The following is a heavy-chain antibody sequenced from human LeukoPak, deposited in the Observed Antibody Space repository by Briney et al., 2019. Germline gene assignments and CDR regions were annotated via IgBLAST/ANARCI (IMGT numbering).Heavy chain of an antibody. CDR1: GFTFSSYW. Sequence: GGSLRLSCAASGFTFSSYWMSWVRQAPGKGLEWVANIKEDGSEKNYVDSAMGRFTISRDIAKNSLYLQMNSLRAEDTAVYYCAIAAGWEQAYWGQGTLVTVSS. J-gene: IGHJ4*02. CDR3: AIAAGWEQAY. D-gene: IGHD1-26*01. V-gene: IGHV3-7*01. CDR2: IKEDGSEK.